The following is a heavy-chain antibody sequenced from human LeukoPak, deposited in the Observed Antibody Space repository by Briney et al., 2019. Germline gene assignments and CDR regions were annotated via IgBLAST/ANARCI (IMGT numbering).Heavy chain of an antibody. CDR1: GGSISSYY. J-gene: IGHJ5*02. D-gene: IGHD2-2*02. Sequence: PSETLSLTRTVSGGSISSYYWSWIRQPPGKGLEWIGYIYYSGSTNYNPSLKSRVTISVDTSKNQFSLKLSSVTAADTAVYYCARGGIFPRRGRYCSSTSCYRSWFDPWGQGTLVTVSS. CDR3: ARGGIFPRRGRYCSSTSCYRSWFDP. CDR2: IYYSGST. V-gene: IGHV4-59*12.